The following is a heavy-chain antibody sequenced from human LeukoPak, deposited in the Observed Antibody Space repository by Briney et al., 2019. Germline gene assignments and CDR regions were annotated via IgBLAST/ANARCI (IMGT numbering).Heavy chain of an antibody. D-gene: IGHD4-17*01. J-gene: IGHJ4*02. Sequence: GGSLRLSCAASGFAFSNYNMNWVRQAPGKGLEWVSYISSSSSTTNYADSVKGRFTISRDNDKNSLYLQMNSLRDEDTAVYYCARTRYGNYWTDYWGQGTLVTVSS. CDR3: ARTRYGNYWTDY. V-gene: IGHV3-48*02. CDR2: ISSSSSTT. CDR1: GFAFSNYN.